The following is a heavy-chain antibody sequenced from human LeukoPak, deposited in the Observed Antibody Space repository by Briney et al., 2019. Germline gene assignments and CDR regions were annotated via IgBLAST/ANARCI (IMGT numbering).Heavy chain of an antibody. D-gene: IGHD3-9*01. CDR2: IYHSGST. CDR3: ARTGSKGRYFDWSRAYYFDY. V-gene: IGHV4-39*07. J-gene: IGHJ4*02. CDR1: DGSINSSSYY. Sequence: SETLSLTCTVSDGSINSSSYYWGWIRQPPGKGLEWIGEIYHSGSTNYNPSLKSRVTISVDKSKNQFSLKLSSVTAADTAVYYCARTGSKGRYFDWSRAYYFDYWGQGTLVTVSS.